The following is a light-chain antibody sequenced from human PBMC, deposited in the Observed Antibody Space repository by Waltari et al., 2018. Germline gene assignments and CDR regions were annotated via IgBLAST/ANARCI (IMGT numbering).Light chain of an antibody. CDR3: QQRSNWPRT. J-gene: IGKJ1*01. V-gene: IGKV3-11*01. Sequence: EIVLTQSPATLSLSPGEMATLSCKASQSVSSYLAWYQQKHGQAPRLLIYSASNRATGLPARFSCSGSGTDFTLTISSLEPEDFAVYYCQQRSNWPRTFGQGTKVEI. CDR1: QSVSSY. CDR2: SAS.